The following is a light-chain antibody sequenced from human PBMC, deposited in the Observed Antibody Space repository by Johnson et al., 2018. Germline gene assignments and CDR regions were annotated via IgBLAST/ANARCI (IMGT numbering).Light chain of an antibody. Sequence: QSVLTQPPSVSAAPGQKVTISCSGSSSNIGNNYVSWYQQLPGTAPKLLIYENNKRPSGIPDRFSGSKSGTSATLGITGPKTGAGADYYCGTWDSSLSAGNVFGTGTKVTVL. CDR3: GTWDSSLSAGNV. V-gene: IGLV1-51*02. CDR1: SSNIGNNY. J-gene: IGLJ1*01. CDR2: ENN.